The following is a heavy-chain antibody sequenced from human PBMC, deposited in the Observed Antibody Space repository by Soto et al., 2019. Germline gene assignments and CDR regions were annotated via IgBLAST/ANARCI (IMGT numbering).Heavy chain of an antibody. Sequence: PSETLSLTCTVSGGSVSSGSYYWSWIRQPPGKGLEWIANVYHTGTTYYNPSLKSRVSMSVDTSQNQFSLILASVTAADTAVYYCARALVTDYNSRDYHYYFAMDVWGQGTSVTVSS. CDR2: VYHTGTT. CDR3: ARALVTDYNSRDYHYYFAMDV. J-gene: IGHJ6*02. D-gene: IGHD3-22*01. CDR1: GGSVSSGSYY. V-gene: IGHV4-31*03.